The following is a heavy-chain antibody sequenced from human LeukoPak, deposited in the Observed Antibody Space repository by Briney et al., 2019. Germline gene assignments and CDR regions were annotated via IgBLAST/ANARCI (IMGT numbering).Heavy chain of an antibody. CDR2: INPSGGST. Sequence: GVSVKVSCKASGYTFTSYYMHWVRQAPGQGLEWMGIINPSGGSTSYAQKFQGRVTMTTDTSTSTAYMELRSLRFDDTAVYYCARDYGSIAARTPNRAPDYWGQGTLVTVSS. CDR1: GYTFTSYY. V-gene: IGHV1-46*01. D-gene: IGHD6-6*01. CDR3: ARDYGSIAARTPNRAPDY. J-gene: IGHJ4*02.